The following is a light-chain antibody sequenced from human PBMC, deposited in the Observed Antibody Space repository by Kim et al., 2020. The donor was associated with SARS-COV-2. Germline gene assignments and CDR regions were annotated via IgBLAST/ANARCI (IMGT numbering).Light chain of an antibody. V-gene: IGKV3-11*01. CDR3: LQRSNWPLT. CDR2: DAS. J-gene: IGKJ4*01. Sequence: LYPGERATLSCRASQSVNSHFAWYQYKPGQAPRLLIYDASKRATGIPARFSGSGFGTDFTLTISRLEPEDFAVYICLQRSNWPLTFGGGTKVDIK. CDR1: QSVNSH.